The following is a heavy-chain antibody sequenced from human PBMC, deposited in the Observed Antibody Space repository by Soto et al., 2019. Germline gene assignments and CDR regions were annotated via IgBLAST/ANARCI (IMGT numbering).Heavy chain of an antibody. D-gene: IGHD6-13*01. J-gene: IGHJ6*02. V-gene: IGHV1-69*13. Sequence: ASVKVSCKASGGTFSSYAISWVRQAPGQGLEWMGGIIPIFGTVNYAQKFQGRVTITADESTSTAYMELSSLRSEDTAVYYCARGDSSSWLSNYYYGMDVWGQGTTVTVSS. CDR2: IIPIFGTV. CDR1: GGTFSSYA. CDR3: ARGDSSSWLSNYYYGMDV.